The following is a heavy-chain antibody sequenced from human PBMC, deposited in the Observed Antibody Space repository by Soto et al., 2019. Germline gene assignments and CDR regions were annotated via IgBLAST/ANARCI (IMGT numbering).Heavy chain of an antibody. Sequence: QLQLQESGPGLVKSSETLSLTCSVSGGSISSSSHYWGWIRQPPGKGLEWIGNIFYSGSTYYNPSLKSRVTISVDTSKNQCSLKLSSVTAADTAVYYCARRESYDILTGYYHFDYWGQGTLVTVSS. V-gene: IGHV4-39*01. CDR2: IFYSGST. D-gene: IGHD3-9*01. CDR3: ARRESYDILTGYYHFDY. J-gene: IGHJ4*02. CDR1: GGSISSSSHY.